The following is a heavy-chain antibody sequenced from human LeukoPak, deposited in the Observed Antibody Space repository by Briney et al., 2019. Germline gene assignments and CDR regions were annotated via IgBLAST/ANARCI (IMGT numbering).Heavy chain of an antibody. D-gene: IGHD3-10*01. CDR1: GYTFTGYY. V-gene: IGHV1-8*02. Sequence: ASVKVSCKASGYTFTGYYMHWVRQATGQGLEWMGWMNPNSGNTGYAQKFQGRVTMTRNTSISTAYMELSSLRSEDTAVYYCARHYYGSGTDYWGQGTLVTVSS. CDR2: MNPNSGNT. J-gene: IGHJ4*02. CDR3: ARHYYGSGTDY.